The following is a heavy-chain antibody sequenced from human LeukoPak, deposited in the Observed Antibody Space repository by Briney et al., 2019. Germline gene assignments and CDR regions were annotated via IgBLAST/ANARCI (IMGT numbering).Heavy chain of an antibody. CDR2: IYYSGST. J-gene: IGHJ4*02. CDR3: ARRLSGVIAAAGRVDY. CDR1: GGSISSSSYY. Sequence: PSETLSLTCTVSGGSISSSSYYWGWIRQPPGTGLEWIGSIYYSGSTYYNPSLKSGVTISVDTSKNQFSLKLSSVTAADTAVYYCARRLSGVIAAAGRVDYWGQGTLVTVSS. V-gene: IGHV4-39*01. D-gene: IGHD6-13*01.